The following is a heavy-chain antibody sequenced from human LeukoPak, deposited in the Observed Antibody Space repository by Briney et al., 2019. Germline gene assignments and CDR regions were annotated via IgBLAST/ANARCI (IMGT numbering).Heavy chain of an antibody. V-gene: IGHV1-69*04. CDR3: ARDASGHYYFDY. CDR2: IIPILGIA. D-gene: IGHD1-26*01. J-gene: IGHJ4*02. CDR1: GGTFSSYA. Sequence: GASVKVSCKAPGGTFSSYAISWVRQAPGQGLEWMGRIIPILGIANYAQKFQGRVTITADKSTSTAYMELSSLRSEDTAVYYCARDASGHYYFDYWGQGTLVTVSS.